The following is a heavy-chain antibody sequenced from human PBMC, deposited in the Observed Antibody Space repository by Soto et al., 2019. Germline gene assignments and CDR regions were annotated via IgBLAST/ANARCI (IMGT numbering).Heavy chain of an antibody. D-gene: IGHD5-18*01. V-gene: IGHV1-3*01. CDR3: ARSDTAMVTGYFDY. CDR1: GYTFTSYA. Sequence: QVQLVQSGAEVKKPGASVKVSCKASGYTFTSYAMHWVRQAPGQRLEWMGWINAGNGNTKYSQKFQGRGTITRDTSASTAYMELSSLRSEDTAVYYCARSDTAMVTGYFDYWGQGTLVTVSS. CDR2: INAGNGNT. J-gene: IGHJ4*02.